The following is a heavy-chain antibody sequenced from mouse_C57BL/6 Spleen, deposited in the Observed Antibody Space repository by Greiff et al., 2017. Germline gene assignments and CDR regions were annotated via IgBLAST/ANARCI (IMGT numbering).Heavy chain of an antibody. CDR3: AKGGEGDYDY. J-gene: IGHJ2*01. CDR2: FHPYNDDT. Sequence: VQLQQSGAELVKPGASVKMSCKASGYTFTTYPIHWMKQKHGQSLEWIGNFHPYNDDTKYNEKFKGKATLTVEKSSSTAYLELSRLTSDDSAVYYGAKGGEGDYDYWGQGTTLTVSS. V-gene: IGHV1-47*01. CDR1: GYTFTTYP.